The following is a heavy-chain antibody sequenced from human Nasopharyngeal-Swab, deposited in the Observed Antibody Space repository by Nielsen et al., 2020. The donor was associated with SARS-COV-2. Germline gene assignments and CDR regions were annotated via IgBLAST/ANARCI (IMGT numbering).Heavy chain of an antibody. Sequence: GSLKISCAASGFTFSSYGMHWVRQAPGKGLEWVSSISSSSSYIYYADSVKGRFTISRDNAKNSLYLQMNSLRAEDTAVYYCARSHSSSWDYWGQGTLVTVSS. CDR2: ISSSSSYI. V-gene: IGHV3-21*01. J-gene: IGHJ4*02. CDR3: ARSHSSSWDY. CDR1: GFTFSSYG. D-gene: IGHD6-13*01.